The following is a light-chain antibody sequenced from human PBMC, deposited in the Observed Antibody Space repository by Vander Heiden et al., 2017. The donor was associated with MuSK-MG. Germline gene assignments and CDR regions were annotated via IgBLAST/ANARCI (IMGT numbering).Light chain of an antibody. CDR2: GTS. V-gene: IGKV3-20*01. J-gene: IGKJ4*01. CDR1: QSVSSSY. Sequence: EIVLTQSPGTLSLSPGERATLSCRASQSVSSSYLAWYQQKPGQAPRLLIYGTSSRATGIPDRFSGSGSGTDFTLTISRLEPEDFAVYYCQQDVNSPRTFGGGTKVEIK. CDR3: QQDVNSPRT.